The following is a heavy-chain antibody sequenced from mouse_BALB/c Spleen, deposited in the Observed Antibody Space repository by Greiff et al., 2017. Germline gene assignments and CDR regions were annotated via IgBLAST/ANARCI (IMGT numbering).Heavy chain of an antibody. Sequence: EVQVVESGGGLVKPGGSLKLSCAASGFTFSSYTMSWVRQTPEKRLEWVATISSGGSYTYYPDSVKGRFTISRDNAKNTLYLQMSSLKSEDTAMYYCTRGEYGNSFAYWGQGTLVTVSA. V-gene: IGHV5-6-4*01. J-gene: IGHJ3*01. CDR1: GFTFSSYT. D-gene: IGHD2-10*02. CDR2: ISSGGSYT. CDR3: TRGEYGNSFAY.